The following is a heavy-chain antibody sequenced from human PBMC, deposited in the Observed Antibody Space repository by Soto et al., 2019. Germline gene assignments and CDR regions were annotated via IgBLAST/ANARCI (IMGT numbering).Heavy chain of an antibody. V-gene: IGHV3-49*04. CDR3: TRAGGSGWGYYFDY. CDR1: GFTFGDYA. Sequence: PGGPLRLSCPASGFTFGDYAMSWVRQAPGKGLECVGFIRSEAYGWTTEYAASVKGRFTISRDDSKSIAYLQMNSLRTEDTAVYYCTRAGGSGWGYYFDYWGQGTQVTVSS. J-gene: IGHJ4*02. D-gene: IGHD6-19*01. CDR2: IRSEAYGWTT.